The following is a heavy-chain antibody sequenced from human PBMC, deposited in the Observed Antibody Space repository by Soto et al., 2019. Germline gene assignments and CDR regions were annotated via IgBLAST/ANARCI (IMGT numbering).Heavy chain of an antibody. CDR2: IWYDGSNK. CDR1: GFTFSSYG. D-gene: IGHD4-4*01. J-gene: IGHJ6*02. V-gene: IGHV3-33*01. Sequence: QVQLVESGGGVVQPGRSLRLSCAASGFTFSSYGMHWVRQAPGKGLERVAVIWYDGSNKYYADSVKGRFTISRDNSKNSLYLQRISRRAEDTAVYYCARGGGNYREDDYDGMDVWCQGATVTVS. CDR3: ARGGGNYREDDYDGMDV.